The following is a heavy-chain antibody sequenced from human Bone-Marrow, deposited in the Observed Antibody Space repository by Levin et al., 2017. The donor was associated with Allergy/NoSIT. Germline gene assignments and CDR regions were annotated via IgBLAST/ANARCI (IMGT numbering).Heavy chain of an antibody. D-gene: IGHD3-10*01. J-gene: IGHJ5*02. Sequence: SETLSLTCAVYGGSFSGYYWSWIRQPPGKGLEWIGEINHSGSTNYNPSLKSRVTISVDTSKNQFSLKLSSVTAADTAVYYCARSGPITMVRRVKIWHPTKNTNRDNRVDPRGQGTLVNVSS. V-gene: IGHV4-34*01. CDR1: GGSFSGYY. CDR3: ARSGPITMVRRVKIWHPTKNTNRDNRVDP. CDR2: INHSGST.